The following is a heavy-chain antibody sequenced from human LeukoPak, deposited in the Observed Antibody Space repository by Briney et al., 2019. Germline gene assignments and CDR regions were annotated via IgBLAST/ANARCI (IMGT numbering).Heavy chain of an antibody. J-gene: IGHJ4*02. CDR2: IYYSEST. CDR1: VGSISSSSYY. Sequence: SDTLSLTCTVSVGSISSSSYYGGWIRQPPGKGLEWIGSIYYSESTYYNPSRKSHVTISVDPSKNQFSLKLSSVSAQDTALYYCTGYGSGSYFDYWGQGTLVTVSS. D-gene: IGHD1-26*01. CDR3: TGYGSGSYFDY. V-gene: IGHV4-39*01.